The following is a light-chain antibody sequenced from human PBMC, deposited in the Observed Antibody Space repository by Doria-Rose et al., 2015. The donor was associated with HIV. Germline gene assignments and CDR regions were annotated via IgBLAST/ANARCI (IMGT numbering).Light chain of an antibody. CDR2: AAS. J-gene: IGKJ1*01. CDR1: QTVGTS. CDR3: QQTYSSPPWT. V-gene: IGKV1-39*01. Sequence: DIRVPQSPSSLSASIGDRVTITCRASQTVGTSLNWFQQEPGKAPKLLIHAASRWQSGVPSRFSCSGSGTDCTHSISGRQPGDFATYYCQQTYSSPPWTFGQGTKVEMK.